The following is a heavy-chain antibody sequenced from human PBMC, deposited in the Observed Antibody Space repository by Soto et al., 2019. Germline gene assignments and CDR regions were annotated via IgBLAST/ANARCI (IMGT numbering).Heavy chain of an antibody. D-gene: IGHD3-10*01. Sequence: QVQLVQSGADVKQPGSSVKVSCKASGDTFNFYTINWVRQAPGLGLEWMGRFNPILTMSNYAQKFEGRVRITADKSTSTAYMELSRLRAEDTAMYYCETSYGSGYRAFDFWGQGALVTVSS. J-gene: IGHJ4*02. V-gene: IGHV1-69*02. CDR2: FNPILTMS. CDR3: ETSYGSGYRAFDF. CDR1: GDTFNFYT.